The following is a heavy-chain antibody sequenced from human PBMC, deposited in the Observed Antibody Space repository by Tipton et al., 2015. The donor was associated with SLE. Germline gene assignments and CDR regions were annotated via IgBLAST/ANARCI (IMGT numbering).Heavy chain of an antibody. CDR3: ASLTLNEGYSGYDSGLGFDP. J-gene: IGHJ5*02. D-gene: IGHD5-12*01. CDR2: IIPILGIA. CDR1: GGTFSSYA. Sequence: QSGAEVKKPGSSVKVSCKASGGTFSSYAISWVRQAPGQGLEWMGGIIPILGIANYAQKFQGRVTITADKSTSTAYMELSSLRSEDTAVYYCASLTLNEGYSGYDSGLGFDPWGQGTLVTVSS. V-gene: IGHV1-69*04.